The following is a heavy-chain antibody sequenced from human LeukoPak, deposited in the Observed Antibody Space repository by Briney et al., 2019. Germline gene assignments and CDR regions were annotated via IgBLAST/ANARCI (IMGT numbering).Heavy chain of an antibody. CDR3: AREPKYCSSTSCSPYYYYYYMDV. CDR2: IKQDGSEK. CDR1: GFTFSSYW. Sequence: GGSLRLSCAASGFTFSSYWMSWVRQAPGKGLEWVANIKQDGSEKYYVDSVKGRFTISRDNAKNSLYLQMNSLRAEDTAVYYCAREPKYCSSTSCSPYYYYYYMDVWGKGTTVTVSS. D-gene: IGHD2-2*01. V-gene: IGHV3-7*01. J-gene: IGHJ6*03.